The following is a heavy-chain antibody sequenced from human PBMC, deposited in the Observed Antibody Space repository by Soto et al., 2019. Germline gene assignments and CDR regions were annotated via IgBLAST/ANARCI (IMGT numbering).Heavy chain of an antibody. CDR1: GGSINTFDFS. D-gene: IGHD3-3*01. Sequence: SETLSLTCAVSGGSINTFDFSWSWIRQPPGRGLEWIGSIYQSGRTYYIPSLESRVTMSLEKSKNQFSLKINSVVAADTAIYYCAREMTIFGVAPGGGVDVWGQGTTVTVSS. CDR3: AREMTIFGVAPGGGVDV. CDR2: IYQSGRT. J-gene: IGHJ6*02. V-gene: IGHV4-30-2*01.